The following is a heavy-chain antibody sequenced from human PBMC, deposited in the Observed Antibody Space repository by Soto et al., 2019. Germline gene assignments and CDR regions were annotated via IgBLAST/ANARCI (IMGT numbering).Heavy chain of an antibody. CDR2: IKSKTDGGTT. V-gene: IGHV3-15*01. D-gene: IGHD3-22*01. Sequence: EVQLVESGGGLVKPGGSLRLSCAASGFTFSNAWMSWVRQAPGTGLEWFGRIKSKTDGGTTDYAVPVKGRFTISRDDSKNKLYLQMDRLKDEGTAVYYCSTDLALNYDDSSGLDYFHDGGQGTLVTVSS. J-gene: IGHJ4*02. CDR3: STDLALNYDDSSGLDYFHD. CDR1: GFTFSNAW.